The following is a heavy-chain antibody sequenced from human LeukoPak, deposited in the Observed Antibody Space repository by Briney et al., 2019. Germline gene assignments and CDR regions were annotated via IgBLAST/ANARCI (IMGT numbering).Heavy chain of an antibody. J-gene: IGHJ4*02. CDR3: ATLGLGRFFTGEGGY. Sequence: GGSLRLSCAASGFTFSSYAMSWVRQAPGRGLEWVSVISGSSTSISHADSVKGRFTISRDNSKNTLFLQMNSLRAEDTAVYYCATLGLGRFFTGEGGYWSQGTLVTVSS. D-gene: IGHD3-3*01. V-gene: IGHV3-23*01. CDR2: ISGSSTSI. CDR1: GFTFSSYA.